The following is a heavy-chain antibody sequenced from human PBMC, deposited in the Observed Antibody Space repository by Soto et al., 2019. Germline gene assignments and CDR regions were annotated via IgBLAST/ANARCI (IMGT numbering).Heavy chain of an antibody. CDR2: IYYSGST. Sequence: SETLSLTCTVSGGSISSYYWSLIRQPPGKGLEWIGYIYYSGSTNYNPSLKSRVTISVDTSKNQFSLKLSSVTAADTAVYYCARGRGVTGTTFDPWGQGTLVTSPQ. CDR1: GGSISSYY. J-gene: IGHJ5*02. D-gene: IGHD1-7*01. CDR3: ARGRGVTGTTFDP. V-gene: IGHV4-59*01.